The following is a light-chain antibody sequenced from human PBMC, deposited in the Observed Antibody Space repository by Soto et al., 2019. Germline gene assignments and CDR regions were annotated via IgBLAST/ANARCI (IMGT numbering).Light chain of an antibody. J-gene: IGKJ1*01. Sequence: DIRMTQSPSSLSACLGDRGTVNCRASQSISTYLNWFQQRPGKAPKLLIYGAYTLQDGVPSRFSGSGSETEFTLTLSSLQPEDLATYHCQQSFGAPLTFGQGTRVDI. CDR1: QSISTY. V-gene: IGKV1-39*01. CDR3: QQSFGAPLT. CDR2: GAY.